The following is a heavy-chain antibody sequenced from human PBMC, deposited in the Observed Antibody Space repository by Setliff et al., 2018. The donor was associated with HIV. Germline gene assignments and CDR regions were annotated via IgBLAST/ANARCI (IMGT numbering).Heavy chain of an antibody. V-gene: IGHV3-21*04. CDR1: GFTFSSYS. Sequence: GGSLRLSCAASGFTFSSYSMNWVRQAPGKGLEWVSSISSGSSYIYYAESVKGRFTISRDNAKNSLYLQMNSLRVEDTAVYYCARGRAIFGVVKPYFDYWGQGTLVTVPQ. D-gene: IGHD3-3*01. CDR3: ARGRAIFGVVKPYFDY. CDR2: ISSGSSYI. J-gene: IGHJ4*02.